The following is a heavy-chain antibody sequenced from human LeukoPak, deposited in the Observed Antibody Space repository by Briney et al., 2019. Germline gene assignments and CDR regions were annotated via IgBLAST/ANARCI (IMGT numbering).Heavy chain of an antibody. CDR1: GFTFSNFG. V-gene: IGHV3-21*01. D-gene: IGHD6-19*01. CDR2: ISSSSSYI. CDR3: AIDRYSSGWYTFDY. J-gene: IGHJ4*02. Sequence: PGGSLRLSCAASGFTFSNFGINWVRQAPGKGLGWVSSISSSSSYISYADSVKGRFTISRDNAKNSLDLQMNSLRAEDTAVYYCAIDRYSSGWYTFDYWGQGTLVTVSS.